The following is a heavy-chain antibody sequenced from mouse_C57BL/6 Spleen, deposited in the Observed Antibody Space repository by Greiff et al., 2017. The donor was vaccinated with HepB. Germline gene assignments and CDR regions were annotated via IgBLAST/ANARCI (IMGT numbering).Heavy chain of an antibody. CDR3: TTFITTVVPLAY. J-gene: IGHJ3*01. CDR1: GFNIKDYY. V-gene: IGHV14-1*01. D-gene: IGHD1-1*01. Sequence: VQLKQSGAELVRPGASVKLSCTASGFNIKDYYMHWVKQRPEQGLEWIGRIDPEDGDTEYAPKFQGKATMTADTSSNTAYLQLSSLTSEDTAVYYCTTFITTVVPLAYWGQGTLVTVSA. CDR2: IDPEDGDT.